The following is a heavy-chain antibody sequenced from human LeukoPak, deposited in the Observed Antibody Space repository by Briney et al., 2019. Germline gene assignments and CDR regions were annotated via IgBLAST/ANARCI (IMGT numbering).Heavy chain of an antibody. V-gene: IGHV3-23*01. CDR3: AKGGREILLRFLFYMDV. CDR1: GFTFSNYA. Sequence: PGGSLRLSCAVSGFTFSNYAMSWVRQAPGKGLEWVSAISASGGSTYYADSVKGRFTISRDSSKNTLYLQMNSLRAEDTAVYYCAKGGREILLRFLFYMDVWGKGTTVTVSS. D-gene: IGHD3-3*01. J-gene: IGHJ6*03. CDR2: ISASGGST.